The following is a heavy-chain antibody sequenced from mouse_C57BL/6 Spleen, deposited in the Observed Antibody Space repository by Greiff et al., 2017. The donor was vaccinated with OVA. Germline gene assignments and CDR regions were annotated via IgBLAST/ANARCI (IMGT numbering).Heavy chain of an antibody. CDR3: ARLSGAYWYFDV. Sequence: QVQLKQSGAELVRPGASVKLSCKASGYTFTDSYINWVKQRPGQGLEWIARIYPGSGNTYYNEKFKGKATLTAEKSSSTAYMQLSILTSEDSAVYFCARLSGAYWYFDVWGTGTTVTVSS. J-gene: IGHJ1*03. V-gene: IGHV1-76*01. CDR2: IYPGSGNT. D-gene: IGHD3-1*01. CDR1: GYTFTDSY.